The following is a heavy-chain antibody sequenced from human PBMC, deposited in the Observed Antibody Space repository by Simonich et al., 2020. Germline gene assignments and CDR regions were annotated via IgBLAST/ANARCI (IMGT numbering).Heavy chain of an antibody. CDR1: GGSISSYY. CDR3: ARSLGYYYYYYGMDV. D-gene: IGHD1-26*01. Sequence: QVQLQESGPGLVKPSETLSLTCTVSGGSISSYYWSWIRQPPGKGLEWIGYIYYSGSTNYNPPLQSQVPISVDTSKNQFSLKLSSVTAADTAVYYCARSLGYYYYYYGMDVWGQGTTVTVSS. CDR2: IYYSGST. J-gene: IGHJ6*02. V-gene: IGHV4-59*08.